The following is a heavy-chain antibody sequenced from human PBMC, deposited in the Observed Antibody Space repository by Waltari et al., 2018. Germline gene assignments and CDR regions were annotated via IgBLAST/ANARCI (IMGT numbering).Heavy chain of an antibody. CDR3: ARVGATILRFDY. V-gene: IGHV4-59*01. CDR2: IYYSGST. Sequence: QVQLQESGPGLVKPSETLSLTCTVSGGSISSSYWSWIRQPPGKGLEWIGYIYYSGSTNYNPSLKSRVTISVDTSKNQFSLKLSSVTATDTAVYYCARVGATILRFDYWGQGTLVTVSS. CDR1: GGSISSSY. D-gene: IGHD5-12*01. J-gene: IGHJ4*02.